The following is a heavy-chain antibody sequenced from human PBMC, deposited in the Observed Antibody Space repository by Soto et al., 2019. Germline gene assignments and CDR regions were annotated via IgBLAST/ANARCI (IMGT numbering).Heavy chain of an antibody. J-gene: IGHJ6*02. CDR1: GFTFGGPT. V-gene: IGHV3-33*08. D-gene: IGHD3-22*01. Sequence: PGGSLRLSCAASGFTFGGPTMHWVRQAPGKGLEWVAVIWYDGSNKYYADSVKGRFTISRDNSKTTVYLQMNSLRAEDTAVYYCARGDYYESSGYYFYYGMDVWGQGTTVTVSS. CDR3: ARGDYYESSGYYFYYGMDV. CDR2: IWYDGSNK.